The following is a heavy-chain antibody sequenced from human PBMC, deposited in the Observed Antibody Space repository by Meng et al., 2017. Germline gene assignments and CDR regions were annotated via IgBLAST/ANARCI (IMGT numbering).Heavy chain of an antibody. CDR1: GGFFSGYY. D-gene: IGHD2/OR15-2a*01. CDR3: ARVGSFLRDY. CDR2: INHSGST. V-gene: IGHV4-34*01. J-gene: IGHJ4*02. Sequence: VPSQQWGAGLLKPSETLSLTGAVYGGFFSGYYWSWIRQPPGKGLEWIGEINHSGSTNYNPSLKSRVTISVDTSKNQFSLKLSSVTAADTAVYYCARVGSFLRDYWGQGTLVTVSS.